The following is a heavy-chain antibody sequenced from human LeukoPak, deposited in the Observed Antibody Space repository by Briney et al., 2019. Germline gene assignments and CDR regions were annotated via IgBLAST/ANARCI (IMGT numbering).Heavy chain of an antibody. CDR2: IYYSGST. Sequence: PSETLSLTCTVSGGSISSSSYYWGWIRQPPGKGLEWIGSIYYSGSTYCNPSLKSRVTISVDTSKNQFSLKLSSVTAADTAVYYCARIAVANTHDAFDIWGQGTMVTVSS. V-gene: IGHV4-39*07. CDR3: ARIAVANTHDAFDI. D-gene: IGHD6-19*01. CDR1: GGSISSSSYY. J-gene: IGHJ3*02.